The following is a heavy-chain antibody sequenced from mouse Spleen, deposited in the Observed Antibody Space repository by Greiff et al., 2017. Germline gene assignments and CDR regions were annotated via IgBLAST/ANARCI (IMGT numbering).Heavy chain of an antibody. V-gene: IGHV1-82*01. Sequence: QVQLQQSGPELVKPGASVKISCKASGYAFSSSWMNWVKQRPGKGLEWIGRIYPGDGDTNYNGKFKGKATLTADKSSSTAYMQLSSLTSEDSAVYFCARMGYYGSRKGYYFDDWGQGTTLTVSS. D-gene: IGHD1-1*01. CDR1: GYAFSSSW. CDR2: IYPGDGDT. CDR3: ARMGYYGSRKGYYFDD. J-gene: IGHJ2*01.